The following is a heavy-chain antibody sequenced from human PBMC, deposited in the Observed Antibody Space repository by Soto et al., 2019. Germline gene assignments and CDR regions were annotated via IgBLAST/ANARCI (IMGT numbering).Heavy chain of an antibody. CDR1: GFSFSSYE. CDR2: ISNTGSHI. CDR3: ARDAPLPQGKWLNLDL. J-gene: IGHJ5*02. Sequence: PAGSLSLSCAASGFSFSSYEMHWVRQAPGQGLEWIAYISNTGSHIDYADSVKGRFTISRDNARNTVYLQMSGLRVEDSARYYCARDAPLPQGKWLNLDLWGPGNLVTVSS. V-gene: IGHV3-48*03. D-gene: IGHD5-12*01.